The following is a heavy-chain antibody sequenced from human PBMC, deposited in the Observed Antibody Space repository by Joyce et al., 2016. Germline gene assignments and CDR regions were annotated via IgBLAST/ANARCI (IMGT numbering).Heavy chain of an antibody. V-gene: IGHV3-7*01. CDR2: IKADGSEK. D-gene: IGHD3-3*01. CDR1: GFTFRKYY. Sequence: EVKLVESGGGLVQPGGSLRLSCVSSGFTFRKYYMGWIGQAPGKGPEWVANIKADGSEKSYVGSVEGRFTISRDNAKNSLYLQINGLRAEDTAVYYCAREYFWRYDYWGQGTLVTVSS. J-gene: IGHJ4*02. CDR3: AREYFWRYDY.